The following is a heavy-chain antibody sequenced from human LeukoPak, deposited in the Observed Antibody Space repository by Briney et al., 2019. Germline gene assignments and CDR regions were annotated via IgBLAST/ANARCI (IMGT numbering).Heavy chain of an antibody. CDR1: GFTLSSYS. J-gene: IGHJ4*02. CDR2: ISSSSSYI. D-gene: IGHD2-2*01. Sequence: GGSLRLSCAASGFTLSSYSMNWVRQAPGKGLEWVSSISSSSSYIYYADSVKGRFTISRDNAKNSLYLQMNSLRAEDTAVYYCARVRRYCSSTSCYHFDYWGQGTLVTVSS. CDR3: ARVRRYCSSTSCYHFDY. V-gene: IGHV3-21*01.